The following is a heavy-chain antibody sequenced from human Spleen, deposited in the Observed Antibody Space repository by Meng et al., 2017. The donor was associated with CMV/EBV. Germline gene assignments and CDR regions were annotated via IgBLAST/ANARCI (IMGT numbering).Heavy chain of an antibody. V-gene: IGHV3-72*01. D-gene: IGHD4/OR15-4a*01. CDR3: ATDTDYGLNWYFDL. CDR1: FPFSDHY. CDR2: SRNKANSYTT. Sequence: FPFSDHYMDWVRQAPGKGLEWVGRSRNKANSYTTEYAASVKGRFTISRDDSKNSLYLQMSSLRPEDTAVYYCATDTDYGLNWYFDLWGRGTLVTVSS. J-gene: IGHJ2*01.